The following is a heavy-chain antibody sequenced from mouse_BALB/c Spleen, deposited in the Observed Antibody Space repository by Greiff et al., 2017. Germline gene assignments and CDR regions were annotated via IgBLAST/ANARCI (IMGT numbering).Heavy chain of an antibody. CDR1: GFTFSDYY. Sequence: VKLVESGGGLVKPGGSLKLSCAASGFTFSDYYMYWVRQTPEKRLEWVATISDGGSYTYYPDSVKGRFTISRDNAKNNLYLQMSSLKSEDTAMYYCARAIYYDYECAMDYWGQGTSVTVSS. CDR3: ARAIYYDYECAMDY. D-gene: IGHD2-4*01. J-gene: IGHJ4*01. CDR2: ISDGGSYT. V-gene: IGHV5-4*02.